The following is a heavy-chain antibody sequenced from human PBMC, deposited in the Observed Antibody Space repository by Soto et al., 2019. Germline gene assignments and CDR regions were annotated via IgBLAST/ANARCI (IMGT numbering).Heavy chain of an antibody. V-gene: IGHV3-30*18. Sequence: QVQLVESGGGVVQPGRSLRLSCAASGFTFSSYGMHSVRQAPGKGLEWVAVISYDGSNKYYADSVKGRFTISRDNSKNTLYLQMNSLRAEDTAVYYCAKDGPYYYDSTYAFDIWGQGTMVTVSS. D-gene: IGHD3-22*01. CDR3: AKDGPYYYDSTYAFDI. CDR1: GFTFSSYG. J-gene: IGHJ3*02. CDR2: ISYDGSNK.